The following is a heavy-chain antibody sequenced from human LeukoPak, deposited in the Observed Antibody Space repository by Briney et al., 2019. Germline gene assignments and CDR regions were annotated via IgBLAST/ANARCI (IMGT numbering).Heavy chain of an antibody. V-gene: IGHV3-11*01. J-gene: IGHJ4*02. CDR1: GGSISSSNW. CDR2: ISSSGSTI. CDR3: ARRRYNWNAIDH. D-gene: IGHD1-20*01. Sequence: LSLTCAVSGGSISSSNWWSWVRQPPGKGLEWVSYISSSGSTIYYADSVKGRFTISRDNAKNSLYLQMNSLRAEDTAVYYCARRRYNWNAIDHWGQGTLVTVSS.